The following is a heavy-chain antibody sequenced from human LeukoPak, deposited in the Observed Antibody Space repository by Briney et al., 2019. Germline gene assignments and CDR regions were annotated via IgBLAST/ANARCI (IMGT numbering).Heavy chain of an antibody. J-gene: IGHJ3*02. CDR3: ARDSIVGQLGAFDI. CDR1: GFTFSSYA. Sequence: PGRSLRLSCAASGFTFSSYAMHRVRQAPGKGLEWVAVISYDGSNKYYADSVKGRFTISRDNSKNALYLQMNSLRAEDTAVYYCARDSIVGQLGAFDIWGQGTMVTVSS. D-gene: IGHD1-26*01. CDR2: ISYDGSNK. V-gene: IGHV3-30*01.